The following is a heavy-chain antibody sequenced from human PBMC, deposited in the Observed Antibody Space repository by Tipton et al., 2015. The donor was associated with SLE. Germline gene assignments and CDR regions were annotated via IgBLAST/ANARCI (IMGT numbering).Heavy chain of an antibody. D-gene: IGHD4-17*01. Sequence: LRLSCAVYGGSFSGYYWRWIRQPPGKGLEWIGEINHSGSTNYNPSLKSRVTISVDTSKNHFSLKLSSVTAADTAVYYCARSYGEGYFDYWGQGTLVTVSS. V-gene: IGHV4-34*01. J-gene: IGHJ4*02. CDR3: ARSYGEGYFDY. CDR1: GGSFSGYY. CDR2: INHSGST.